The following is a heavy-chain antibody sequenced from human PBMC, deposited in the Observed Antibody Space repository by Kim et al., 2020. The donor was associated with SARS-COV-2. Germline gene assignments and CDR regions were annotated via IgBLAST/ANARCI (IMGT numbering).Heavy chain of an antibody. Sequence: ASVKVSCKASGYTFTSYAMHWVRQAPGQRLEWMGWINAGNGNTKYSQKFQGRVTITRDTSASTAYMELSSLRSEDTAVYYCARDGAAGTAVDYWGQGTLVTVSS. J-gene: IGHJ4*02. CDR3: ARDGAAGTAVDY. V-gene: IGHV1-3*01. D-gene: IGHD6-13*01. CDR1: GYTFTSYA. CDR2: INAGNGNT.